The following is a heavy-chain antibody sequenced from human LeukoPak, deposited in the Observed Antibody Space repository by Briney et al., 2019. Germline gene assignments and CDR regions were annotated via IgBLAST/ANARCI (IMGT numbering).Heavy chain of an antibody. CDR3: ARGHEALGY. D-gene: IGHD3-10*01. V-gene: IGHV3-53*01. Sequence: GGSLRLSCAASGFTVSNSYMSWVRQAPGKGLQWVSVVYSGGSTFYADSVKGRFTVSRDSSKNTLYLEMNRLRAEDTAIYYCARGHEALGYWGQGTLVTVSS. J-gene: IGHJ4*02. CDR2: VYSGGST. CDR1: GFTVSNSY.